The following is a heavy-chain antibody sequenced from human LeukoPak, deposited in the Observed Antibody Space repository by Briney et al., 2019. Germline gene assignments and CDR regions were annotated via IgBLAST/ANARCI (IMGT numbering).Heavy chain of an antibody. CDR3: ARRRLRYFDY. V-gene: IGHV4-39*01. D-gene: IGHD5-12*01. Sequence: SETLSLTCTVSGGSISSSSSYWGWIRQPPGKGLEWIGSIYYSGSTYYNPSLKSRVTISVDTSKNQFSLKLSSVTAADTAVYYCARRRLRYFDYWGQGTLVTVSS. CDR1: GGSISSSSSY. CDR2: IYYSGST. J-gene: IGHJ4*02.